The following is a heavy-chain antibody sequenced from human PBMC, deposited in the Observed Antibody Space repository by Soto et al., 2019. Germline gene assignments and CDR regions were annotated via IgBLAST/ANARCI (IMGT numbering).Heavy chain of an antibody. V-gene: IGHV3-30*18. CDR2: ISYDGSNE. CDR3: AKDTYFRDSSGYCVLDH. CDR1: GFTFSNYG. Sequence: QVHLVESGGGVVQPGRSLRLSCEASGFTFSNYGTHWVRQAPGEGLEWVAHISYDGSNEHYTDSVKGRFTISRDNSKNIVFLHMNSLMPEDTAVYHCAKDTYFRDSSGYCVLDHWGQGTLVTVSS. D-gene: IGHD3-22*01. J-gene: IGHJ4*02.